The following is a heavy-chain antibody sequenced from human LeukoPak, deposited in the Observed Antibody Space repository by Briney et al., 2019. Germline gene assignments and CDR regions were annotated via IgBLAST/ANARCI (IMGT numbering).Heavy chain of an antibody. V-gene: IGHV1-69*01. D-gene: IGHD5-18*01. CDR1: GGXFSSYA. CDR3: ARFSTGYSYAPIDY. J-gene: IGHJ4*02. CDR2: IIPIFGTA. Sequence: ASVTVSCRASGGXFSSYAMSWVRQAPGQGLEWMGGIIPIFGTANYAQKFQGRVTITADESTSTAYMELSSLRSEDTAVYYCARFSTGYSYAPIDYWGQGTLVTVSS.